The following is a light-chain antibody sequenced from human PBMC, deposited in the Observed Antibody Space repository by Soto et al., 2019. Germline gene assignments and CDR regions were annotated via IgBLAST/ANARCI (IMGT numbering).Light chain of an antibody. CDR1: QSVSSSY. CDR3: QQYGSSPPIT. V-gene: IGKV3-20*01. J-gene: IGKJ5*01. CDR2: GAS. Sequence: IVWTQSPGTLSLSPGERATLSCRASQSVSSSYLAWYQKKPGQAPRLLIYGASSRATGIPDRFSGSGPGTDLTLTISRLEPEDFAVYYCQQYGSSPPITFGQGTRLEIK.